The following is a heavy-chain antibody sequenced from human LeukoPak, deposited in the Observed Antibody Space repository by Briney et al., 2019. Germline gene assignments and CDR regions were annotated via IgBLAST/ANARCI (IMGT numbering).Heavy chain of an antibody. J-gene: IGHJ4*02. Sequence: ASVKVSCKASGGTFSSYAISWVRQAPGQGLEWMGGIIPIFGTANYAQKFQGRVTITADESTSTAYMELSSLRSEDTAVYYCARGKRFLEWLGFDYWGQGTLVTVSS. CDR2: IIPIFGTA. CDR3: ARGKRFLEWLGFDY. V-gene: IGHV1-69*13. D-gene: IGHD3-3*01. CDR1: GGTFSSYA.